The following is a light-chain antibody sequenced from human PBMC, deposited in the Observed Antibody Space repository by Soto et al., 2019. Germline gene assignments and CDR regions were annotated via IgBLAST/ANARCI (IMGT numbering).Light chain of an antibody. Sequence: EIVLTLSPGTLSLSPGERATLSCRASQSVSSTYLIWYQQKPGQAPRLLIYGASSRATGVPDRFSGGGSGTDFTLTISILEPEDFVVYYCQHFVNSLTWTFGQGTKVDIK. J-gene: IGKJ1*01. CDR1: QSVSSTY. CDR3: QHFVNSLTWT. CDR2: GAS. V-gene: IGKV3-20*01.